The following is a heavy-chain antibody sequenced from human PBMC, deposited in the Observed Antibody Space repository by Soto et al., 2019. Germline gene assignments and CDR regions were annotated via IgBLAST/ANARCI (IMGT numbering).Heavy chain of an antibody. CDR1: GFTFNAYT. J-gene: IGHJ4*02. CDR3: AKDSYDILTGQKRYFDS. Sequence: GGSLRVSCAASGFTFNAYTTHWVRQAPGKGLEWVSLISWDGGITYYGDSVKGRFTVSRDNSDNSLYLQMTSLRSDDTAFYYCAKDSYDILTGQKRYFDSWGQGT. CDR2: ISWDGGIT. V-gene: IGHV3-43*01. D-gene: IGHD3-9*01.